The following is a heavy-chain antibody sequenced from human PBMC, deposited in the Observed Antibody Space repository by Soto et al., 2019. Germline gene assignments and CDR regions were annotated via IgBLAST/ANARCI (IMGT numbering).Heavy chain of an antibody. CDR3: AREWSYFDY. CDR2: IKQGGSESER. J-gene: IGHJ4*02. CDR1: GFNFGSFW. D-gene: IGHD3-3*01. Sequence: GGSLSLSCAGSGFNFGSFWMGWVRQAPGKGLEWVANIKQGGSESERYYVDSVKGRFTISRDNAKNSLYLQMNSLRVEDKAVYYRAREWSYFDYCGPGPLVTVSS. V-gene: IGHV3-7*01.